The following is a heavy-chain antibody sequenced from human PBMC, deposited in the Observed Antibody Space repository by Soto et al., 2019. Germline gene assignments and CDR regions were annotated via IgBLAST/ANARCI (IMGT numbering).Heavy chain of an antibody. V-gene: IGHV4-59*01. J-gene: IGHJ6*02. Sequence: SETLSLTCTVSGGSISSFYWSWIRQPPGKGLEWIGYIYYSGSTNYNPSLKSRVTISVDTSKNQFSLKLSSVTAADTAVYYCARDMLAAAFGMDVWGQGTTVTVSS. CDR2: IYYSGST. D-gene: IGHD6-13*01. CDR3: ARDMLAAAFGMDV. CDR1: GGSISSFY.